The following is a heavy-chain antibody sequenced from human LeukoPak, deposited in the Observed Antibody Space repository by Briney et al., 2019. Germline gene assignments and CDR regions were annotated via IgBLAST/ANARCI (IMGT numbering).Heavy chain of an antibody. Sequence: SETLSLTCAVSHYSISSGYYWGWIRQPPGKGLEWIGSIYHSGSTYYNPSLKSRVTISIDTSKNQFSLKLSFVTAADTAVYYCAGLPGGYFDYWGQGTLVTVSS. CDR2: IYHSGST. CDR3: AGLPGGYFDY. J-gene: IGHJ4*02. CDR1: HYSISSGYY. V-gene: IGHV4-38-2*01. D-gene: IGHD2-8*02.